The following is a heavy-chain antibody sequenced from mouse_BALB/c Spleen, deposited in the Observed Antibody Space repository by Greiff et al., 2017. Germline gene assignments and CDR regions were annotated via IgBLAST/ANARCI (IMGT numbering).Heavy chain of an antibody. CDR2: IWGDGST. CDR3: AREYGNWYFDV. J-gene: IGHJ1*01. D-gene: IGHD2-10*02. V-gene: IGHV2-6-7*01. CDR1: GFSLTGYG. Sequence: VQLQESGPGLVAPSQSLSITCTVSGFSLTGYGVNWVRQPPGKGLEWLGMIWGDGSTDYNSALKSRLSISKDNSKSQVFLKMNSLQTDDTARYYCAREYGNWYFDVWGAGTTVTVSS.